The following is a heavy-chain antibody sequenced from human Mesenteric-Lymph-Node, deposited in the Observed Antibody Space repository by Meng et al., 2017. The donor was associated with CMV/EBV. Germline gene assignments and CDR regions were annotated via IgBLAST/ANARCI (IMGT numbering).Heavy chain of an antibody. J-gene: IGHJ4*02. D-gene: IGHD2-15*01. V-gene: IGHV3-74*01. CDR1: GFPFSSYW. CDR3: ARGGRSKPVDY. CDR2: INSDGSST. Sequence: SCAPPGFPFSSYWMRWVRQAPGKGLVWVSRINSDGSSTSYADSVKGRFTIPRDNAKNTLYLQMNSLRAEDTAVYYCARGGRSKPVDYWGQGTLVTVSS.